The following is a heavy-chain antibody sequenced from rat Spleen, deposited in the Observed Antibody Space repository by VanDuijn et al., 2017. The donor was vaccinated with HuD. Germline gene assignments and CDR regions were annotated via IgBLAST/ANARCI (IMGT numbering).Heavy chain of an antibody. J-gene: IGHJ4*01. V-gene: IGHV3-1*01. CDR2: ISYSGSN. D-gene: IGHD5-1*01. Sequence: EVQLQESGPGLVKPSQSLSLTCSVTGYSITSNYWGWIRKFPGNKMEWMGYISYSGSNSYNPYLKSRISITRDTSKNQFFLQLNSLTTEDTATYYCDRYRGVYSYVMDAWGQGASVTVSS. CDR1: GYSITSNY. CDR3: DRYRGVYSYVMDA.